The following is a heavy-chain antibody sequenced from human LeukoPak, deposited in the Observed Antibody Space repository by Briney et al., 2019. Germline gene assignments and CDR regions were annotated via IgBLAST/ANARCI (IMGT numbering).Heavy chain of an antibody. D-gene: IGHD3-22*01. J-gene: IGHJ4*02. CDR1: GFTFSSYE. V-gene: IGHV3-48*03. CDR2: ISTSGSTI. Sequence: PGGSLRLSCAASGFTFSSYEMKWVRQAPGKGLEWVSCISTSGSTIYYADSVKGRFTMSRDNAKNTLYLQMNSLRAEDTAVYYCARDLELVYYDSSGYDYWGQGTLVIVSS. CDR3: ARDLELVYYDSSGYDY.